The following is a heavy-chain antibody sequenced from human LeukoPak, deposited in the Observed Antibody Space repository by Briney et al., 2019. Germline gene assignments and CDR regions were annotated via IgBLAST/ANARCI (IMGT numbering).Heavy chain of an antibody. J-gene: IGHJ4*02. CDR2: INTDGSST. CDR1: GFTLSSYW. Sequence: PGGSLRLSCAASGFTLSSYWMHWVRQAPGKGLVWVSRINTDGSSTSYADSVKGRFTISRDNAKNTLYLQMNSLRAEDTAVYYCAGDSSGQAHFDYWGQGTLVTVSS. V-gene: IGHV3-74*01. CDR3: AGDSSGQAHFDY. D-gene: IGHD3-22*01.